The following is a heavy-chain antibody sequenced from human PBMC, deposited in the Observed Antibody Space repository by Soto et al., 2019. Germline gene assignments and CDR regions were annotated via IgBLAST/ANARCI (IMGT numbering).Heavy chain of an antibody. J-gene: IGHJ6*03. CDR3: ARGGTGTGYYYYYYMDV. D-gene: IGHD1-1*01. V-gene: IGHV1-3*01. CDR1: GYTFTSYA. Sequence: ASVKVSCKASGYTFTSYAMHWVRQAPGQRLEWMGWINAGNGNTKYSQKFQGRVTITRDTSASTAYMELSSLRSEDTAVYYCARGGTGTGYYYYYYMDVWGKGTTVTVSS. CDR2: INAGNGNT.